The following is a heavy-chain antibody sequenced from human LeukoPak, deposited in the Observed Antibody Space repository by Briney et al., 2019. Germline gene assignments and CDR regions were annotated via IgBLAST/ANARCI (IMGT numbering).Heavy chain of an antibody. D-gene: IGHD3-10*01. Sequence: ASAKVSCKASGYTFATYNMHWVRQAPGQGHEWMGIIDPSGGDTNYAQKFQGRVTMTRDMSTTTLYMELTSLGSGDTAVYYCARCGRGSGTTSEYYYYMDVWGKGTTVTVSS. CDR1: GYTFATYN. V-gene: IGHV1-46*01. CDR2: IDPSGGDT. CDR3: ARCGRGSGTTSEYYYYMDV. J-gene: IGHJ6*03.